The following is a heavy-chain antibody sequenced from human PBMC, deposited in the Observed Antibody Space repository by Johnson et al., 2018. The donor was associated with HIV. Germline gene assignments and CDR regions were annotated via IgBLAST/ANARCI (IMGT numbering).Heavy chain of an antibody. V-gene: IGHV3-30*04. D-gene: IGHD6-19*01. CDR1: GFTFSSYA. CDR2: ISYDGSNK. J-gene: IGHJ3*02. CDR3: ARDSFIAVTLSDAFDI. Sequence: QVQLVESGGGVVQPGGSLRLYCAASGFTFSSYAMHWVRQAPGTGLEWVAVISYDGSNKYYADSVKGRFTISRDNSKNTLYLQMNGLRAEDTALYYCARDSFIAVTLSDAFDIWGQGTVVTVSS.